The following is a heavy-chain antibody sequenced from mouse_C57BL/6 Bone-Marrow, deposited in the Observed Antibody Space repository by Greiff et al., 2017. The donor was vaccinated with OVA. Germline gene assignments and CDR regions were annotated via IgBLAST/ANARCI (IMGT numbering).Heavy chain of an antibody. J-gene: IGHJ4*01. Sequence: QVQLKESGPGLVAPSQSLSITCTVPGFSLTSYGVHWVRPPPGKGLEWLVVIWSDGSTTYNSALKSRLSISKDNSKSQVFLQMNSRQTDDTAMYYCARPQMGRGGYAMDYWGQGTSVTVSS. CDR1: GFSLTSYG. V-gene: IGHV2-6*03. D-gene: IGHD4-1*01. CDR3: ARPQMGRGGYAMDY. CDR2: IWSDGST.